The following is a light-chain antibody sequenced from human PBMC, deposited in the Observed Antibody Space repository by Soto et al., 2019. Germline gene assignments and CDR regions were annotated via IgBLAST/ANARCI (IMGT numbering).Light chain of an antibody. CDR1: QSIRSL. CDR2: DAS. V-gene: IGKV1-5*01. J-gene: IGKJ5*01. Sequence: DIQMTQSPSTLSASVGDRVTITCRASQSIRSLLAWYQQKPGKAPKVLIYDASSLGSGVPSRFSGSGSGTEFTLPLSSLQPDDFATYFCQQYQTYSTSGHATLPEI. CDR3: QQYQTYST.